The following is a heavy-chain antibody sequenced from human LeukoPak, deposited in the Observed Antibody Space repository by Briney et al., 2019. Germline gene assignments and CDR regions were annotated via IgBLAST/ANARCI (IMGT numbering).Heavy chain of an antibody. Sequence: SETLSLTCTVSGDSINSGNYYWSWIRQPAGRGLEWIGHIYTSDTTNYSPSLNNRVTISLDTSSHQFSLKLTSVTAADTAVYFCAGFRWVVGARAFDVWGRGTMVTVSS. D-gene: IGHD2-15*01. CDR2: IYTSDTT. J-gene: IGHJ3*01. CDR1: GDSINSGNYY. V-gene: IGHV4-61*09. CDR3: AGFRWVVGARAFDV.